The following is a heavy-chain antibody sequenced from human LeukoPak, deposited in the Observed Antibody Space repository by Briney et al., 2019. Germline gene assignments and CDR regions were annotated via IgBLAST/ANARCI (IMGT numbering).Heavy chain of an antibody. J-gene: IGHJ4*02. V-gene: IGHV3-30*18. CDR1: GFSFTNSG. D-gene: IGHD3-16*01. CDR2: ISYDGSNI. Sequence: GRSLRLSCAASGFSFTNSGMHWVRQAPGKGLEGLAVISYDGSNIYYADSVKGRFTISRDNSKNTMYLQMNTLRAEDTAVYYCAKDAGPGERQIDCWGQGTLVTASS. CDR3: AKDAGPGERQIDC.